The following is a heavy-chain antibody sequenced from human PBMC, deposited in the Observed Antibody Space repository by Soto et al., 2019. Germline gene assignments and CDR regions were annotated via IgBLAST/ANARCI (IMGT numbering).Heavy chain of an antibody. V-gene: IGHV3-33*01. CDR2: IWYDGSNK. Sequence: GGSLRLSCAASGFTFSSYGMHWVRQAPGKGLEWVAGIWYDGSNKYYADSVKGRFTISRDNSKNTLYLQMNSLRAEDTAVYYCAMGIAAAGTTSDYWGQGTLVTVSS. J-gene: IGHJ4*02. CDR1: GFTFSSYG. CDR3: AMGIAAAGTTSDY. D-gene: IGHD6-13*01.